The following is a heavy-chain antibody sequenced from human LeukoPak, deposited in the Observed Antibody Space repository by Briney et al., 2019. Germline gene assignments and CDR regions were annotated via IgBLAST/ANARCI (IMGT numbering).Heavy chain of an antibody. CDR3: AREETSIITRPWY. J-gene: IGHJ4*02. D-gene: IGHD6-6*01. CDR1: QYTFNGYY. V-gene: IGHV1-2*02. Sequence: ASVKVSCKASQYTFNGYYMHWVRQAPGQGLEWMGWINPNNGGTDYAQKFQGRVTMTGDTSINTVYMELSRLRSDDTAVYYCAREETSIITRPWYWGQGTLVTVSS. CDR2: INPNNGGT.